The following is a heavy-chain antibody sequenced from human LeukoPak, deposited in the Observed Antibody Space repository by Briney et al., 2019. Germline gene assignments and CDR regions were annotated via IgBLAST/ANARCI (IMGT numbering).Heavy chain of an antibody. D-gene: IGHD1-26*01. Sequence: KTSETLSLTCTVSGGSVSSGSYYWSWIRQPPGKGLEWIGYIYYSGSAKYNPSLKSRVTLSLDTSKNQFSLKLSSVTAADSAVYYCARSDGNYFDYWGQGTLVTVSS. J-gene: IGHJ4*02. CDR2: IYYSGSA. CDR1: GGSVSSGSYY. CDR3: ARSDGNYFDY. V-gene: IGHV4-61*01.